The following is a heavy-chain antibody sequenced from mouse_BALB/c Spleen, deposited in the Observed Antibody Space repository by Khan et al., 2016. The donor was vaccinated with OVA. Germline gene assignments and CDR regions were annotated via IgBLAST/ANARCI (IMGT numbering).Heavy chain of an antibody. CDR3: ARGAYYRYDGYFDV. D-gene: IGHD2-14*01. CDR1: GYTFTEYT. CDR2: IIPDNGGT. V-gene: IGHV1-18*01. Sequence: VQLKESGPELVKPGASVKISCKTSGYTFTEYTMHWVKQSPGKSLEWIGGIIPDNGGTNYNQKFKDKATLTVDKSYSTAYMELRSLTSEDSAVYYCARGAYYRYDGYFDVWGAGTTVTVSS. J-gene: IGHJ1*01.